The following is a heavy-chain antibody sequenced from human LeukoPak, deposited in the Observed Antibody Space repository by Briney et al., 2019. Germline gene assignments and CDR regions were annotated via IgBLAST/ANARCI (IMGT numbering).Heavy chain of an antibody. D-gene: IGHD1-26*01. CDR1: GFTFSSYG. V-gene: IGHV3-30*03. CDR2: ISYDGSNK. Sequence: PGRSLRLSCAASGFTFSSYGMHWVRQAPGKGLEWVAVISYDGSNKYYADSVKGRFTISRDNAKNSLFLQMNSLRAEDTAVYYCARVRVGGTNYFDSWGQGTLVTVSS. CDR3: ARVRVGGTNYFDS. J-gene: IGHJ4*02.